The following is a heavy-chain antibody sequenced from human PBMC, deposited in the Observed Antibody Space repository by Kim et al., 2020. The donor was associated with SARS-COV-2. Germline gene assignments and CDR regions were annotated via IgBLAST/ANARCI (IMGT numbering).Heavy chain of an antibody. CDR3: ARGSSGSYLGAFDY. CDR1: GFTFSSYA. CDR2: ISYDGSNK. Sequence: GGSLRLSCAASGFTFSSYAMHWVRQAPGKGLEWVAVISYDGSNKYYADSVKGRFTISRDNSKNTLYLQMNSLRAEDTAVYYCARGSSGSYLGAFDYWGQG. D-gene: IGHD1-26*01. V-gene: IGHV3-30*04. J-gene: IGHJ4*02.